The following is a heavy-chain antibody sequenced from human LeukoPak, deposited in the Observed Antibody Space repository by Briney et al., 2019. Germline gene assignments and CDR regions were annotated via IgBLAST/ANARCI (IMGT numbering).Heavy chain of an antibody. Sequence: TGGPLRLSCAASGFIFNTYSMNWVRQAPGKGLEWVSYISSSGHNIYYADSVKGRFTISRDNAKNSLYLQINSLRAEDTAVYYCARDWGMIAYDYWGQGTLVTVSS. CDR2: ISSSGHNI. V-gene: IGHV3-48*01. CDR1: GFIFNTYS. J-gene: IGHJ4*02. D-gene: IGHD2-21*01. CDR3: ARDWGMIAYDY.